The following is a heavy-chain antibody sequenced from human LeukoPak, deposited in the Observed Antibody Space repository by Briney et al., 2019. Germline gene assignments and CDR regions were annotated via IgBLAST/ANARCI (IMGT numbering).Heavy chain of an antibody. CDR2: VYYSGST. D-gene: IGHD3-3*01. J-gene: IGHJ5*02. CDR1: GGSISSYY. CDR3: ARGVSDDFWSGYPNWFDP. V-gene: IGHV4-59*01. Sequence: SSETLSLTCTVSGGSISSYYWSWIRQPPGKGLEWIGYVYYSGSTNYNPSLKSRVTISVDTSKNQFSLKLSSVTAADTAVYYCARGVSDDFWSGYPNWFDPWGQGTLVTVSS.